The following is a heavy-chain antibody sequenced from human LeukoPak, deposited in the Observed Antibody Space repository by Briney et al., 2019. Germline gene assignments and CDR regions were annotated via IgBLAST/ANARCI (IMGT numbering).Heavy chain of an antibody. J-gene: IGHJ6*03. CDR3: ARDVTIFGGGAYYYYMDV. V-gene: IGHV1-18*01. Sequence: GGSLRLSCAASGFTFTSYGISWARQAPGQGLEWMGWISAYNGNTNYAQKLQGRVTMTTDTSTSTAYMELRSLRSDDTAVYYCARDVTIFGGGAYYYYMDVWGKGTTVTVSS. CDR1: GFTFTSYG. D-gene: IGHD3-3*01. CDR2: ISAYNGNT.